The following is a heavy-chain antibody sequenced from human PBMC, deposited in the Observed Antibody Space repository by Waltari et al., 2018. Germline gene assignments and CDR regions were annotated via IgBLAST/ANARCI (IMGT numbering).Heavy chain of an antibody. V-gene: IGHV4-31*03. J-gene: IGHJ5*02. CDR3: ARRDATTENWFDP. D-gene: IGHD1-1*01. CDR2: IYYSGSGNT. CDR1: GASIFSGGYY. Sequence: QVQLQESGPGLVKPSQTLSLTYTVSGASIFSGGYYWSWIRQYPGKGLEWIGYIYYSGSGNTYYNPSLKSRLTISADKSNNQFSLKLTSVTAADTAVYYCARRDATTENWFDPWGQGTLVTVSS.